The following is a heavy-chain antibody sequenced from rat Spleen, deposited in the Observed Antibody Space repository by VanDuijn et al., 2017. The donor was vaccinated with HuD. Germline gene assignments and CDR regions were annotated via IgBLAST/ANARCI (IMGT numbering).Heavy chain of an antibody. CDR3: ATAVNGFAY. CDR2: ISTGGGNT. CDR1: GFTYSNYV. D-gene: IGHD1-1*01. J-gene: IGHJ3*01. V-gene: IGHV5S13*01. Sequence: EVQLVESGGGLVQPGRSLKLSCAASGFTYSNYVMAWVRQAPTKGLEWVASISTGGGNTYYRDSVKGRVTISRDNAKNTRYLQMDSLRSEDTATYYCATAVNGFAYWGQGTLVTVSS.